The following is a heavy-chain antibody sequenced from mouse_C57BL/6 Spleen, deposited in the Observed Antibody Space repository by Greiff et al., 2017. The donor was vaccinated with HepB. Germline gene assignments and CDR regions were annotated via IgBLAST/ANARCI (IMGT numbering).Heavy chain of an antibody. Sequence: VNVVESGPGLVQPSQSLSITCTVSGFSLTSYGVHWVRQSPGKGLEWLGVIWRGGSTDYNAAFMSRLSITKDNSKSQVFFKMNSLQADDTAIYYCAKMGSGEAWFAYWGQGTLVTVSA. CDR1: GFSLTSYG. CDR2: IWRGGST. D-gene: IGHD3-2*02. J-gene: IGHJ3*01. V-gene: IGHV2-5*01. CDR3: AKMGSGEAWFAY.